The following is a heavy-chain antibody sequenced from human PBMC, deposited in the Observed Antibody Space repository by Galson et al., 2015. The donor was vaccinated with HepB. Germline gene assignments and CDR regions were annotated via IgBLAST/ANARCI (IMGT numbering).Heavy chain of an antibody. J-gene: IGHJ4*02. CDR3: ARAYIVVVTAMPLDY. D-gene: IGHD2-21*02. Sequence: SLRLSCAASGFTFSSYAMHWVRQAPGKGLEWVAVISYDGSNKYYADSVKGRFTISRDNSKNTLYLQMNSLRAEDTAVYYCARAYIVVVTAMPLDYWGQGTLVTVSS. CDR2: ISYDGSNK. CDR1: GFTFSSYA. V-gene: IGHV3-30-3*01.